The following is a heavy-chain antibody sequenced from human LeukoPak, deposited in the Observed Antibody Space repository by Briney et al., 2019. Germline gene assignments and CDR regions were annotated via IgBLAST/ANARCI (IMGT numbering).Heavy chain of an antibody. CDR3: ARGPAGYCGGGSCYFDY. CDR2: IGTAGDT. V-gene: IGHV3-13*01. Sequence: TGGSLRLSCAASGFTFSSYDMHGVRQATGKGLEWVSAIGTAGDTYYPGSLKGRFTISRENSKNSLYLQMNSLTAGDTAVYYCARGPAGYCGGGSCYFDYWGQGTLVTVSS. J-gene: IGHJ4*02. D-gene: IGHD2-15*01. CDR1: GFTFSSYD.